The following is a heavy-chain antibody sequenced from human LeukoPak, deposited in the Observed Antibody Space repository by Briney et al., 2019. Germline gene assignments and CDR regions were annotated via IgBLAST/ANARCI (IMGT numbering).Heavy chain of an antibody. Sequence: GGSLRLSCAASGFTFSSYSMNWVRQAPGKGLGWVSSVSSSSSYIYYADSVKGRFTISRDNAKNSLYLQMNSLRAEDTAVYYCARAYYYGSGSPSNEGYYYGMDVWGQGTTVTVSS. D-gene: IGHD3-10*01. CDR2: VSSSSSYI. CDR1: GFTFSSYS. CDR3: ARAYYYGSGSPSNEGYYYGMDV. V-gene: IGHV3-21*01. J-gene: IGHJ6*02.